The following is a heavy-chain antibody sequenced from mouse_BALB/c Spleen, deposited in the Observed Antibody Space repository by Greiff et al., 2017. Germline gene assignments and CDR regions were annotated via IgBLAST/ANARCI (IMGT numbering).Heavy chain of an antibody. Sequence: QVQLQQSGAELVRPGVSVKISCKGSGYTFTDYAMHWVKQSHAKSLEWIGVISTYYGDASYNQKFKGKATMTVDKSSSTAYMELARLTSEDSAIYYCARSRGNYLFAYWGQGTLVTVSA. D-gene: IGHD2-1*01. J-gene: IGHJ3*01. V-gene: IGHV1S137*01. CDR1: GYTFTDYA. CDR3: ARSRGNYLFAY. CDR2: ISTYYGDA.